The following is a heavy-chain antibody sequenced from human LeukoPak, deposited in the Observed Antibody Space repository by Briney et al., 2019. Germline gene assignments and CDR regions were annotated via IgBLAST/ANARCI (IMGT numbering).Heavy chain of an antibody. CDR3: VKGHLVWELGDYFDY. V-gene: IGHV3-33*06. J-gene: IGHJ4*02. D-gene: IGHD1-26*01. CDR2: IWYDGSNK. Sequence: GGSLRLSCAASGLAFSRYGMHWVRQAPGKGLEWVAVIWYDGSNKHYADSVKGRFTISRDNSKDTLYLQMNSLRVEDTAVYYCVKGHLVWELGDYFDYWGQGTLVTVSS. CDR1: GLAFSRYG.